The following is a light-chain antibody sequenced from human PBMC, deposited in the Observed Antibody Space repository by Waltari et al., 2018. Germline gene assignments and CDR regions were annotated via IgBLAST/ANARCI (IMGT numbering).Light chain of an antibody. V-gene: IGLV6-57*03. Sequence: NFILTQPHSVSESPGKTVTISCTRNSGSSNYAHWYQQRPGSAPTTLIYEDNQRPSGVPERFSGSIDRSSKFASLTISGLKTEDEADYYCQSYDSSSWVFGGGTRLTVL. CDR2: EDN. J-gene: IGLJ3*02. CDR1: SGSSNY. CDR3: QSYDSSSWV.